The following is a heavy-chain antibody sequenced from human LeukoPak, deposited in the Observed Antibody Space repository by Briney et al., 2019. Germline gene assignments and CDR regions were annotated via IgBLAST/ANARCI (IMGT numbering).Heavy chain of an antibody. CDR3: ARVIAAAANYFDY. D-gene: IGHD6-13*01. J-gene: IGHJ4*02. V-gene: IGHV4-4*02. CDR1: GGSISSSNW. Sequence: SGTLSLTCAVSGGSISSSNWWSWVRQPPGKGLEWIGEIYHSGSTNYNPSLKSRVTISVDKSKNQFSLKLSSVTAADTAVYYCARVIAAAANYFDYWGQGTLVTVSS. CDR2: IYHSGST.